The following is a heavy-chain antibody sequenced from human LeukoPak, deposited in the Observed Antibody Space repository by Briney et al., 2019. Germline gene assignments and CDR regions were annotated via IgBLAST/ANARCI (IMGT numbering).Heavy chain of an antibody. CDR2: IYSDNT. V-gene: IGHV3-53*01. J-gene: IGHJ4*02. Sequence: GGSLRLSCTVSGFTVSSNSMSWVRQAPGKGLEWVSFIYSDNTHYSDSVKGRFTISRDNSKNTLYLQMNSLRAEDTAVYYCATLPRHYYDSSGYYPRIYFDYWGQGTLVTVSS. CDR3: ATLPRHYYDSSGYYPRIYFDY. D-gene: IGHD3-22*01. CDR1: GFTVSSNS.